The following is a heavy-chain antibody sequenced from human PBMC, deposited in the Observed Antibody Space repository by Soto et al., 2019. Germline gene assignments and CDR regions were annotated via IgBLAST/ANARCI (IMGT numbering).Heavy chain of an antibody. V-gene: IGHV4-59*01. Sequence: QVQLQESGPGLVKPSETLSLTCTVSGVSISSYFWTWIRQPPGKRLEWIGYIYYSGSTNYNPSLKSRVTISVDTSKNQFSLKLTSVTAADTAVYYFARYRGGYYENWFDPWGQGTLVTVS. J-gene: IGHJ5*02. D-gene: IGHD1-26*01. CDR2: IYYSGST. CDR1: GVSISSYF. CDR3: ARYRGGYYENWFDP.